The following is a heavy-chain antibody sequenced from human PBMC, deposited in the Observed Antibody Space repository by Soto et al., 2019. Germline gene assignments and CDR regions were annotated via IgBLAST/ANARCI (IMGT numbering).Heavy chain of an antibody. CDR3: AREYCSSTSCYTLGWFDP. V-gene: IGHV1-18*04. CDR1: GYTFTSYG. D-gene: IGHD2-2*02. Sequence: GASVKVSCKASGYTFTSYGISWVRQAPGQGLEWMGWISAYNGNTNYAQKLQGRVTMTTDTSTSTAYMELRSLRSDDTAVYYCAREYCSSTSCYTLGWFDPWGQGTLVTVSS. J-gene: IGHJ5*02. CDR2: ISAYNGNT.